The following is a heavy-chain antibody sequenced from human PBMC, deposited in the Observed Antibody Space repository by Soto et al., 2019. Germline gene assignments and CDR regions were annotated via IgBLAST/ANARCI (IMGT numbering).Heavy chain of an antibody. D-gene: IGHD3-10*01. V-gene: IGHV3-23*01. CDR3: TKGRGGSGKVPLDY. CDR2: IHSGGRDT. J-gene: IGHJ4*02. CDR1: GFTFRSYA. Sequence: DVQLLQSGGGLVQPGESLRLSCAASGFTFRSYALTWVRQAPGRGLEWVATIHSGGRDTYYGESVKGRFTVSRDNSNNTVDLHMSSLRAEDTAVYYCTKGRGGSGKVPLDYWGQGTLVTVSS.